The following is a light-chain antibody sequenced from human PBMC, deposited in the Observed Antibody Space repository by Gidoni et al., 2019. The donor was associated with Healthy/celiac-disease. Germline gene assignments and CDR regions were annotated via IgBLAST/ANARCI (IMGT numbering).Light chain of an antibody. CDR3: SSYTSSSTLRYV. Sequence: QSALTQPASVSGSPGQSITISCTGTSSDVGGYNYVSWYQQHPGKAPKLMIYDVSNRPSGVSNRFSGSSGNTASLTISGLQAEDEADYYCSSYTSSSTLRYVFGTGTKVTVL. V-gene: IGLV2-14*03. CDR1: SSDVGGYNY. J-gene: IGLJ1*01. CDR2: DVS.